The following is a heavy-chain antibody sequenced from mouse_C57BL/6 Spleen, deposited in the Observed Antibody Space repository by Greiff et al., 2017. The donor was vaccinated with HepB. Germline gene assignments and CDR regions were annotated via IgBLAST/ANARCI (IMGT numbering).Heavy chain of an antibody. J-gene: IGHJ2*01. CDR1: GYTFTSYW. CDR2: IYPGSGST. V-gene: IGHV1-55*01. Sequence: QVHVKQPGAELVKPGASVKMSCKASGYTFTSYWITWVKQRPGQGLEWIGDIYPGSGSTNYNEKFKSKATLTVDTSSSTAYMQLSSLTSEDSAGYYCARGLRLQDYWGQGTTLTVSS. D-gene: IGHD3-2*02. CDR3: ARGLRLQDY.